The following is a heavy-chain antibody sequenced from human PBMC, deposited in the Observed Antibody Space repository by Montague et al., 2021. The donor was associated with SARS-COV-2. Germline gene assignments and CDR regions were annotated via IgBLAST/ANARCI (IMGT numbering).Heavy chain of an antibody. CDR2: INHSAST. V-gene: IGHV4-34*01. CDR1: GGSLSGYY. J-gene: IGHJ6*02. D-gene: IGHD3-10*01. CDR3: ASGIYPSGSYYNRYYYGLNI. Sequence: SETLSLTCAVHGGSLSGYYWSWIRQPPEKGLEWIGEINHSASTKXXPSLKSPVTISIDTSKNQFSLKMTSVTAADTATYYCASGIYPSGSYYNRYYYGLNIWGPGTTVIVSS.